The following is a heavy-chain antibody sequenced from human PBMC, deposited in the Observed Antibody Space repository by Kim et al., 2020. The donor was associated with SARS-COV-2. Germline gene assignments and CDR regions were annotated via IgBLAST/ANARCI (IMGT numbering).Heavy chain of an antibody. CDR1: GFTFSSYA. Sequence: GGSLRLSCAASGFTFSSYAMSWVRQAPGKGLEWVSAISGSGGSTYYADSVKGRFTISRDNSKNTLYLQMNSLRAEDTAVYYCAKGGMAYYDILTGYYPDYWGQGTLVTVSS. CDR3: AKGGMAYYDILTGYYPDY. V-gene: IGHV3-23*01. D-gene: IGHD3-9*01. J-gene: IGHJ4*02. CDR2: ISGSGGST.